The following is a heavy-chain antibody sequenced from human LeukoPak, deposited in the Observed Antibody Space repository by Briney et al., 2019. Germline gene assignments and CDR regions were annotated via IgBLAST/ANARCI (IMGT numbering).Heavy chain of an antibody. CDR1: GGSISNYY. J-gene: IGHJ6*03. CDR3: ARETSQKGAHYMDV. D-gene: IGHD3-16*01. V-gene: IGHV4-59*01. Sequence: TSETLSLTCTVSGGSISNYYWTWIRQSPGKTLEWIGCSHNSGSTHYNPSLRSRVTISVDTSKSQFSLKLNSVTAPDTAVYYCARETSQKGAHYMDVWGKGTTVTISS. CDR2: SHNSGST.